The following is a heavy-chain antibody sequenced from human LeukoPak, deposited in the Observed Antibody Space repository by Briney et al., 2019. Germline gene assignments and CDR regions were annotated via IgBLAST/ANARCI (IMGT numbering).Heavy chain of an antibody. D-gene: IGHD5-18*01. J-gene: IGHJ4*02. CDR2: IYYSGST. V-gene: IGHV4-61*05. Sequence: SETLSLTCTVSGGFIISSSYYWSWIRQPPGKGLEWIGYIYYSGSTNYNPSLKSRVTISVDTSKNQFSLKLSSVTAADTAVYYCARLTAMSRRYFDYWGQGTLVTVSS. CDR3: ARLTAMSRRYFDY. CDR1: GGFIISSSYY.